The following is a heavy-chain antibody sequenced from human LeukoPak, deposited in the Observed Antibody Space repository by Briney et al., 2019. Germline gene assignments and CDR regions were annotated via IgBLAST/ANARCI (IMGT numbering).Heavy chain of an antibody. V-gene: IGHV4-39*01. CDR3: LSGLGFTSGFVP. J-gene: IGHJ5*02. D-gene: IGHD6-19*01. CDR2: IYYSGST. CDR1: GGSISSSSYY. Sequence: SDTLSLTCTVSGGSISSSSYYWGWIRQPPGNGLEWIGSIYYSGSTYYNPSLKIRVNISLHTPKNQVSLKLSSVTAADTAVYYCLSGLGFTSGFVPWGQGALVTVSS.